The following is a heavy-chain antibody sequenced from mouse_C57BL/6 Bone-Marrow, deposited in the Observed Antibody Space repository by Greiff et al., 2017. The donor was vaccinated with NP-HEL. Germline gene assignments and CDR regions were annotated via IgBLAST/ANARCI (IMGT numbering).Heavy chain of an antibody. CDR3: ARGLLWLRRRDYYAMDY. J-gene: IGHJ4*01. D-gene: IGHD2-2*01. CDR1: GYTFTSSW. V-gene: IGHV1-64*01. Sequence: VQLKQPGAELVKPGASVKLSCKASGYTFTSSWMHWVKQRPGQGLEWIGMIHPNSGSTNYNEKFKSKATLTVDKSSSTAYMQLSSLTSEDSAVYYCARGLLWLRRRDYYAMDYWGQGPSVTVSS. CDR2: IHPNSGST.